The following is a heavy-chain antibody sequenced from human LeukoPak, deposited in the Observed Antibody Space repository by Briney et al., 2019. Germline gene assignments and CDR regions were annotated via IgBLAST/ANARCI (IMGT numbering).Heavy chain of an antibody. CDR3: ARAPDTMIVVVIGELHY. V-gene: IGHV3-30-3*01. CDR2: ISYDGSNK. D-gene: IGHD3-22*01. CDR1: GFTFSSYA. J-gene: IGHJ4*02. Sequence: PGGSLRLSCAASGFTFSSYAMHWVRQAPGKGLEWVAVISYDGSNKYYADSVKGRFTISRDNSKNTLYLQMNSLRAEDTAVYYCARAPDTMIVVVIGELHYWGQGTLVTVSS.